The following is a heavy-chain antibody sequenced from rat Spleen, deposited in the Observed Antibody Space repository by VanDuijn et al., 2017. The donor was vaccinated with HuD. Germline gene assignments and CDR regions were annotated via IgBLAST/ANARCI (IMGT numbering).Heavy chain of an antibody. V-gene: IGHV5-7*01. CDR2: ITSGGSNT. CDR1: EFTFSDYY. CDR3: AKNIYYSSYLYYFDY. J-gene: IGHJ2*01. D-gene: IGHD1-2*01. Sequence: EVQLVESDGDLVQPGRSLKLSCAASEFTFSDYYMAWVRQAPKKGLEWVATITSGGSNTYYLDSVKGRFTISRDNAKSTLYLQMDSLRSEDTATYYCAKNIYYSSYLYYFDYWGQGVMVTVSS.